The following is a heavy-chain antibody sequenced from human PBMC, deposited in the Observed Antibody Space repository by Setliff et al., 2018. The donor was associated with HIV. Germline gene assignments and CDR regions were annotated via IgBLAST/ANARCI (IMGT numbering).Heavy chain of an antibody. J-gene: IGHJ4*02. CDR3: ARGGIAARDFDY. D-gene: IGHD6-13*01. V-gene: IGHV4-59*01. Sequence: SETLSLTCTASGGSISSYYWHWIRQSPGKGLEWIGYVYYSGSTNYNPSLKSRLSISIDTSRNQFSLKLTSATAADTALYYCARGGIAARDFDYWGQGTQVTSP. CDR2: VYYSGST. CDR1: GGSISSYY.